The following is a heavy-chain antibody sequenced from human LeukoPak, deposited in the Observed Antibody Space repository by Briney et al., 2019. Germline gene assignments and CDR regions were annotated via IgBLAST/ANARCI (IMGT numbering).Heavy chain of an antibody. CDR3: AREVYSSSRPADAFDV. Sequence: PGGSLRLSCAASGFTVSSNYMSWVRQAPGKGLEWVSVIYSGGSTYYADSVKGRFTISRHNSKNTLYLQMNSLRAEDTAVYYCAREVYSSSRPADAFDVWGQGTVVTVSS. D-gene: IGHD6-13*01. CDR1: GFTVSSNY. CDR2: IYSGGST. V-gene: IGHV3-53*04. J-gene: IGHJ3*01.